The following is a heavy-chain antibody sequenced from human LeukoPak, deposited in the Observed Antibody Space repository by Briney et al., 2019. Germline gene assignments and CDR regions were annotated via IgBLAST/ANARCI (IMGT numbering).Heavy chain of an antibody. Sequence: GGSLRLSCAASGFTFSGSAMHWVRQASGKGLEWVGRIRSKANSYATAYAASVKGRFTISRDNAKNSVFLQMNSLRVEDTAVYYCARGPSGGNSFGYWGQGTLVTVSS. CDR2: IRSKANSYAT. CDR1: GFTFSGSA. CDR3: ARGPSGGNSFGY. V-gene: IGHV3-73*01. J-gene: IGHJ4*02. D-gene: IGHD4-23*01.